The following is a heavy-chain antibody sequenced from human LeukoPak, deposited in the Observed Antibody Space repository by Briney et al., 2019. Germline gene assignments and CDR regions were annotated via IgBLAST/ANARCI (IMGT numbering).Heavy chain of an antibody. CDR1: GFTFGSYA. Sequence: GGSLRLSCAASGFTFGSYAMHWVRQAPGKGLEGVAVISYDGSNKYYADSVKGRFTISRDNSKNTLYLQMNSLRAEDTAVYYCARGRYYYDSSGYYRGYYFDYWGQGTLVTVSS. CDR2: ISYDGSNK. V-gene: IGHV3-30-3*01. D-gene: IGHD3-22*01. CDR3: ARGRYYYDSSGYYRGYYFDY. J-gene: IGHJ4*02.